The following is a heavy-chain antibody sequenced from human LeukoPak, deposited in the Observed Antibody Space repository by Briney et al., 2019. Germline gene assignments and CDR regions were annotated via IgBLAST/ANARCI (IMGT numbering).Heavy chain of an antibody. CDR2: INPNSGGT. D-gene: IGHD1-26*01. J-gene: IGHJ3*02. CDR1: GYTFTGYY. CDR3: ARDVPELSDAFDI. Sequence: ASVKVSCKASGYTFTGYYMHWVRQAPGQGLEWMGWINPNSGGTNYAQKFQGRVTMTRDTSISTAYMELSRLRSDDTAVYYCARDVPELSDAFDIWGQGTMVTVSS. V-gene: IGHV1-2*02.